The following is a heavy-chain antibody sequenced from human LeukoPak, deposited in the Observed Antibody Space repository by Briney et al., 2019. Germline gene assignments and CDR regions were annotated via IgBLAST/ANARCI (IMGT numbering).Heavy chain of an antibody. CDR2: IKHDGTEK. Sequence: GGSLRLSCAASGFTFSNYWMKWVRQAPGKGLEWVAHIKHDGTEKNYVDSVKGRFTISRDNAKNSLYLQMNTLRAEDTAVYYCVGDPGDYWGRGTLVTVSS. CDR3: VGDPGDY. J-gene: IGHJ4*02. CDR1: GFTFSNYW. V-gene: IGHV3-7*01.